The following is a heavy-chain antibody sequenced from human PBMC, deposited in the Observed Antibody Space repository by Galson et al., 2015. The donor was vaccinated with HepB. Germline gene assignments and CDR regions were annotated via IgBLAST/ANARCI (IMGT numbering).Heavy chain of an antibody. CDR1: GFTFSSYS. J-gene: IGHJ4*02. Sequence: SLRLSCAASGFTFSSYSMNWVRQAPGKGLEWVSSISSSSSYIYYADSVKGRFTISRDNAKNSLYLQMNSLRAEGTAVYYCARAYKGGAAAVGYWGQGTLVTVSS. CDR2: ISSSSSYI. V-gene: IGHV3-21*01. CDR3: ARAYKGGAAAVGY. D-gene: IGHD6-13*01.